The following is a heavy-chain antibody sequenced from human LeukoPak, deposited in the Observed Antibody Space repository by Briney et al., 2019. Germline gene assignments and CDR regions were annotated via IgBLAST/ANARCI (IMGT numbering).Heavy chain of an antibody. CDR3: AGGLRYYYGSGSRSNWFDP. V-gene: IGHV4-34*01. D-gene: IGHD3-10*01. CDR1: GGSFSGYY. Sequence: PSETLSLTCAVYGGSFSGYYWSWIRQPPGKGLEWIGEINHSGSTNYNPSLKSRVTISVDTSKNQFSLKLSSVTAADTAVYYCAGGLRYYYGSGSRSNWFDPWGQETLVTVSS. CDR2: INHSGST. J-gene: IGHJ5*02.